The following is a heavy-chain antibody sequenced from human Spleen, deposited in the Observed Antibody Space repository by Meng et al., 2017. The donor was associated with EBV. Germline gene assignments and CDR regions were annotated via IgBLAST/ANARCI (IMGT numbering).Heavy chain of an antibody. V-gene: IGHV2-5*02. Sequence: QITLKESGPTLVKPXXTLTLTXTFSGFSLSTSGVGVGWIRQPPGKALEWLALIYWDDDKRYSPSLKSRLTITKDTSKNQVVLTMTNMDPVDTATYYCAHTGGAFLVPGYWGQGTLVTVSS. CDR3: AHTGGAFLVPGY. CDR2: IYWDDDK. CDR1: GFSLSTSGVG. J-gene: IGHJ4*02. D-gene: IGHD2-2*01.